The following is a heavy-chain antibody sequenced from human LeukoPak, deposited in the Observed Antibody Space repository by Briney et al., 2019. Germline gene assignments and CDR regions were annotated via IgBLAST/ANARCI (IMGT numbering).Heavy chain of an antibody. CDR1: GFTFSDYY. CDR3: ARDDYGDMCFDY. D-gene: IGHD4-17*01. V-gene: IGHV3-66*01. J-gene: IGHJ4*02. Sequence: GGSLRLSCAASGFTFSDYYMSWIRQAPGKGLEWVSVIYSGGSTYYADSVKGRFTISRDNSKNTLYLQMNSLRAEDTAVYYCARDDYGDMCFDYWGQGTLVTVSS. CDR2: IYSGGST.